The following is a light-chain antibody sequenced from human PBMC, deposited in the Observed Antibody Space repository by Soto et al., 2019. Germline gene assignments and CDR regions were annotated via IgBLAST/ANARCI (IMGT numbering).Light chain of an antibody. CDR1: QSVSSY. Sequence: EIVLTQSPATLSLSPGERATLSCRASQSVSSYLAWYQQKPGQAPRLLIYDASNRATGIPDRFSGSGSGIDFTLTISSLEPEDFAVYYCQQRSNWPPFTFGQGTRLEIK. J-gene: IGKJ5*01. CDR3: QQRSNWPPFT. CDR2: DAS. V-gene: IGKV3-11*01.